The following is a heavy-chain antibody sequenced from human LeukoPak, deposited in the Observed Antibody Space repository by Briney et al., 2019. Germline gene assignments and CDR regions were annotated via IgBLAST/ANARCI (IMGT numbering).Heavy chain of an antibody. V-gene: IGHV3-53*01. J-gene: IGHJ6*03. CDR1: GFTVSSNY. CDR3: ARDDFWSGYYTGATNYYYVDV. CDR2: IYSGGST. Sequence: GGSLRLSCAASGFTVSSNYISWVRQAPGKGLEWVSVIYSGGSTYYADSVKGRFTISRDNSKNTLYLQMNSLRAEDTAVYYCARDDFWSGYYTGATNYYYVDVWGKGTTVTVSS. D-gene: IGHD3-3*01.